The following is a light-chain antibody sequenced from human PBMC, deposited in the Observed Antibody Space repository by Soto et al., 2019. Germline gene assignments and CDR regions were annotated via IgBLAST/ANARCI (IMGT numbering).Light chain of an antibody. CDR3: QVWDSSTVV. Sequence: QSALTQPASVSGSPGQSITISCTGTSSDVGYYNYVSWYQQHPGNAPKLIIYEVSNRPAGVSNRFSGSKSGNTASLTISGLQAEDEADYYCQVWDSSTVVFGGGTKLTVL. CDR1: SSDVGYYNY. J-gene: IGLJ2*01. CDR2: EVS. V-gene: IGLV2-14*01.